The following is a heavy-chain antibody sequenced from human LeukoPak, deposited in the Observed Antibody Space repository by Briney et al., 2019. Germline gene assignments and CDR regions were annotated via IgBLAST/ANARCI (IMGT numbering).Heavy chain of an antibody. CDR1: GATFSSYA. CDR2: IIPIFGTA. J-gene: IGHJ6*02. V-gene: IGHV1-69*13. CDR3: ASRPVVVTANVYYYYGMDV. D-gene: IGHD2-21*02. Sequence: ASVKVSCKASGATFSSYAISWVRQAPGQGLEWMGGIIPIFGTANYAQKFQGRVTITADESTSTAYMELSSLRSEDTAVYYCASRPVVVTANVYYYYGMDVWGQGTTVTVSS.